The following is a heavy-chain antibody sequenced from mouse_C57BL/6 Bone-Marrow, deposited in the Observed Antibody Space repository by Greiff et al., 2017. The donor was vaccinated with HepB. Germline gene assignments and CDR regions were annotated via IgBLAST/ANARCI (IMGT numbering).Heavy chain of an antibody. CDR2: INPNNGGT. Sequence: VQLQQSGPELVKLGASVKIPCKASGYTFTDYNMDWVKQSHGKSLEWIGDINPNNGGTIYNQKFKGKATLTVDKSSSTAYMELRSLTSEDTAVYYCARRPGDGYFYAMDYWGQGASVTVSS. CDR1: GYTFTDYN. CDR3: ARRPGDGYFYAMDY. D-gene: IGHD2-3*01. V-gene: IGHV1-18*01. J-gene: IGHJ4*01.